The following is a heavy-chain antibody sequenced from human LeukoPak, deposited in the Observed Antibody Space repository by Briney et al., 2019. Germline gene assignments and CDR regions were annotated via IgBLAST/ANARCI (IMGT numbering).Heavy chain of an antibody. J-gene: IGHJ5*02. CDR1: GFTFSSYA. CDR3: AKDLLYDSSGMGPSGFDP. Sequence: GGSLRLSCAASGFTFSSYAMSWVRQAPGKGLEWVSAISGSGGSTFYGDRVKGRFTISRDNSKNTLYLQMNSLRAEDTAVYYCAKDLLYDSSGMGPSGFDPWGQGTLVTVSS. D-gene: IGHD3-22*01. V-gene: IGHV3-23*01. CDR2: ISGSGGST.